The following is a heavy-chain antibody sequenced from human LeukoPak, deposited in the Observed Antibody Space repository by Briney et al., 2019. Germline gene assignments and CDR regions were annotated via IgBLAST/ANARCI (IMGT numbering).Heavy chain of an antibody. CDR1: GFNFSNYA. D-gene: IGHD3-10*01. CDR2: ISGSGAST. J-gene: IGHJ4*02. CDR3: AKDLQGYYGSGSYYPW. V-gene: IGHV3-23*01. Sequence: PGGSLRLSCAASGFNFSNYAMSWVRQAPGKGLEWVAVISGSGASTYYTDSVKGRFTISRDNSKNTLSLQMNSLRAEDTAVYYCAKDLQGYYGSGSYYPWWGQGTLVTVSS.